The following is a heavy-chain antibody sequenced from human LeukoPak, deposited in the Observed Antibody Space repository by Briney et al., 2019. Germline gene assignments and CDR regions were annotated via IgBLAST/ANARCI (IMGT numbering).Heavy chain of an antibody. CDR3: ARSYIVVVPAAITRMNWFDP. D-gene: IGHD2-2*02. CDR2: IIPIFGIA. J-gene: IGHJ5*02. Sequence: SVKVSCKASGGTFSSYAISWVRRAPGQGLEWMGGIIPIFGIANYAQKFQGRVTITTDESTSTAYMELSSLRSEDTAVYYCARSYIVVVPAAITRMNWFDPWGQGTLVTVSS. CDR1: GGTFSSYA. V-gene: IGHV1-69*05.